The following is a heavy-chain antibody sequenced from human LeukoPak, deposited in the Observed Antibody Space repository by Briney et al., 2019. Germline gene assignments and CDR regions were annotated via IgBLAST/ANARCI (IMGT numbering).Heavy chain of an antibody. V-gene: IGHV3-66*01. J-gene: IGHJ4*02. Sequence: GGSLRLSCAASGFTVSRNYMSWVRQAPGKGLEWVSVIYSGGRTYYADSVKGRFTISRDNSKNTLYLQMNRLRAEDRAVYYCARAGPSSSWHQFDYWGQGTLVTVSS. CDR3: ARAGPSSSWHQFDY. D-gene: IGHD6-13*01. CDR2: IYSGGRT. CDR1: GFTVSRNY.